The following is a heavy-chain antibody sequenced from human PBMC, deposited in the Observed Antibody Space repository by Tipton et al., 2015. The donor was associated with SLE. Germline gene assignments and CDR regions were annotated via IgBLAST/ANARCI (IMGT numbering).Heavy chain of an antibody. CDR3: ARPPSYSSGWYYFDY. J-gene: IGHJ4*02. CDR2: IYPGDSDT. Sequence: QLVQSGAEVRKPGESLKISCKGSGYSFTGYWIGWVRQMPGKGLEWMGIIYPGDSDTRYSPSFQGQVTISADKSISTAYLQWSSLKASDTAMYYCARPPSYSSGWYYFDYWGQGTLVTVSS. D-gene: IGHD6-19*01. CDR1: GYSFTGYW. V-gene: IGHV5-51*01.